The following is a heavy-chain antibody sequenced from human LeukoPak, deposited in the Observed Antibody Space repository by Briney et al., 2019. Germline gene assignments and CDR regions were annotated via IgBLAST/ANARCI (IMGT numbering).Heavy chain of an antibody. CDR1: GGSISSGSYY. CDR3: ARVAGEYNWIAFDI. Sequence: PSETLSLTCTVSGGSISSGSYYWSWLRQPAGKGLEWIGRIYTSGSTNYNPSLKSRVTISVDTSKNQFSLKLSSVTAADTAVYYCARVAGEYNWIAFDIWGQGTMVTVSS. CDR2: IYTSGST. D-gene: IGHD1-20*01. J-gene: IGHJ3*02. V-gene: IGHV4-61*02.